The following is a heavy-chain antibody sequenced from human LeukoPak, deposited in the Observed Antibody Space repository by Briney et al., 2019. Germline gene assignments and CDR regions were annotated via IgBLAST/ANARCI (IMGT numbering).Heavy chain of an antibody. Sequence: PGGSLRLSCAASGFTFSSYAMSWVRQAPGKGLEWVSAISGSGGSTYYADSVKGRFTISRDNSKNTLYLQMNSLRAEDTAVYYCAKDLSRTTYYYDSSGSFDYWGQGTLVTVSS. CDR3: AKDLSRTTYYYDSSGSFDY. J-gene: IGHJ4*02. CDR1: GFTFSSYA. V-gene: IGHV3-23*01. D-gene: IGHD3-22*01. CDR2: ISGSGGST.